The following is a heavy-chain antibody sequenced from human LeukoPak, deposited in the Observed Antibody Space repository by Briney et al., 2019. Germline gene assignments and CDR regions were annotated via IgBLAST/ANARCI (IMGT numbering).Heavy chain of an antibody. CDR1: GFTFSSYW. J-gene: IGHJ5*02. CDR3: ARHIVVVVAATGWFDP. Sequence: GGSLRLSCAASGFTFSSYWMSWVRQAPGKGLEWAANIKQDGSEKYYVDSVKGRFTISRDNAKNSLYLQMNSLRAEDTAVYYCARHIVVVVAATGWFDPWGQGTLVTVSS. CDR2: IKQDGSEK. V-gene: IGHV3-7*01. D-gene: IGHD2-15*01.